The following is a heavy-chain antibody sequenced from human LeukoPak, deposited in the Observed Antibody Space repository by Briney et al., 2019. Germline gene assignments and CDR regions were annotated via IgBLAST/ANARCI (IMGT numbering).Heavy chain of an antibody. V-gene: IGHV3-7*01. J-gene: IGHJ4*02. CDR3: ARGPAVGDTLGY. CDR2: IKQDASDK. CDR1: GFAFSGYW. D-gene: IGHD2-21*01. Sequence: GGSLRLSCAASGFAFSGYWMTWVRQAPGKGLEWVANIKQDASDKYYVDVVKGRFTISRDNAKNSLYLQMNSLRVEDTAMYYRARGPAVGDTLGYWGLGTLVTVS.